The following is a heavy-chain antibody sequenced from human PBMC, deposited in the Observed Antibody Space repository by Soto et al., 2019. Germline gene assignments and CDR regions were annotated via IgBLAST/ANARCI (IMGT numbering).Heavy chain of an antibody. CDR2: IYYSGST. J-gene: IGHJ6*02. D-gene: IGHD4-4*01. CDR1: GGSISSYY. CDR3: ARRSPGTVSYYYYGMDV. V-gene: IGHV4-59*01. Sequence: LSLTCTVSGGSISSYYWSWIRQPPGKGLEWIGYIYYSGSTNYNPSLKSRVTISVDTSKNQFSLKLSSVTAADTAVYYCARRSPGTVSYYYYGMDVWGQGTTVTSP.